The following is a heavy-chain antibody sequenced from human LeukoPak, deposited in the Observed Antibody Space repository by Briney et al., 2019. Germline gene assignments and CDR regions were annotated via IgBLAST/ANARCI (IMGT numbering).Heavy chain of an antibody. CDR3: ARETAMVRGVPDY. V-gene: IGHV3-23*01. D-gene: IGHD3-10*01. Sequence: PGGSLRLSCAASGFTFSSHGMNWVRQAPGKGLEWVSGISPSGGITYHTDSVKGRFTISRDNSKNTVSLQMNSLRGEDTAVYYCARETAMVRGVPDYWGQGTLVTVSS. CDR1: GFTFSSHG. CDR2: ISPSGGIT. J-gene: IGHJ4*02.